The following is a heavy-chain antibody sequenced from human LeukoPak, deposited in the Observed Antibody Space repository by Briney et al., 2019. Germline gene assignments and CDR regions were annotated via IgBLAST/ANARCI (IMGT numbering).Heavy chain of an antibody. J-gene: IGHJ4*02. CDR3: ARAGNTRFDY. V-gene: IGHV3-23*01. CDR2: VSASGGST. CDR1: EFTFSSYA. D-gene: IGHD2/OR15-2a*01. Sequence: GGSLRLSCAASEFTFSSYAMSWVRQAPGKGLQWVSAVSASGGSTYYADSVKGRFTISRDNSKNTLYLQMNSLRAEDTAVYYCARAGNTRFDYWGQGTLVTVSS.